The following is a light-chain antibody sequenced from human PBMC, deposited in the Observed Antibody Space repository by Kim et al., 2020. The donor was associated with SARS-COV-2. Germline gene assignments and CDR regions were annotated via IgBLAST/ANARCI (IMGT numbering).Light chain of an antibody. CDR1: KLGDKY. J-gene: IGLJ1*01. CDR3: QAWDSSTAV. CDR2: QDS. Sequence: VSQEQTASITCSGDKLGDKYACWYQQKPGQSPVLVIYQDSKRPSGIPERFSGSNSGNTATLTISGTQAMDEADYYCQAWDSSTAVFGTGTKVTVL. V-gene: IGLV3-1*01.